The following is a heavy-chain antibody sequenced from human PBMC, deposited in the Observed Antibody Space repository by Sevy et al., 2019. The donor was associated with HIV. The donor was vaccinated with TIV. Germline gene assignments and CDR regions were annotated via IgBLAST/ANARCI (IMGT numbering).Heavy chain of an antibody. D-gene: IGHD5-18*01. V-gene: IGHV1-24*01. Sequence: ASVKVSCKVSGYTLTELSMHWVRQAPGKGLEWMGGFDPEDGETIYAQMFQGRVTMTEDTSTDTADMELSSLRSEDTAVYYCATGFRYSHNYWGQGTLVTVSS. CDR1: GYTLTELS. CDR3: ATGFRYSHNY. J-gene: IGHJ4*02. CDR2: FDPEDGET.